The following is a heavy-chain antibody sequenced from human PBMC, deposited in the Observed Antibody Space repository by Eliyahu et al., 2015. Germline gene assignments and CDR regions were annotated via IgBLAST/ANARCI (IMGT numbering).Heavy chain of an antibody. V-gene: IGHV1-69*01. Sequence: LEWMGGIIPIFGTANYAQKFQGRVTITADESTSTAYMELSSLRSEDTAVYYCARRRLAPQYNWFDPWGQGTLVTVSS. CDR2: IIPIFGTA. CDR3: ARRRLAPQYNWFDP. D-gene: IGHD6-19*01. J-gene: IGHJ5*02.